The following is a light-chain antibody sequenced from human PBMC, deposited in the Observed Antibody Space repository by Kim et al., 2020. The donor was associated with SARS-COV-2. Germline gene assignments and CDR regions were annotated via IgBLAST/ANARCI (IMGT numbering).Light chain of an antibody. J-gene: IGKJ2*01. CDR1: ESVNVN. V-gene: IGKV3-15*01. Sequence: VSPGERATLSCRDSESVNVNLAWYQQKPGQAPRLLIYGASTRATSIPARFSGSGSGTEFTLTISSLQSEDFAVYYCQQYKNWPPYTFGQGTKLEI. CDR3: QQYKNWPPYT. CDR2: GAS.